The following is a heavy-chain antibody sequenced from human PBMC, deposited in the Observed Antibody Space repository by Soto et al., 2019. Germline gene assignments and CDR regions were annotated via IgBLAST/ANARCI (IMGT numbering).Heavy chain of an antibody. CDR2: INPSGDSR. D-gene: IGHD3-16*01. CDR3: ARDGDVNTGFGKDY. V-gene: IGHV1-46*01. Sequence: GASVKVSCKASGFSFSDYFMHWVRQAPGQGLEWMGIINPSGDSRNYAQKFQGRVTITRDTSTSTVYMDLSSLRYEDTAVYYCARDGDVNTGFGKDYWGQGTLVTVSS. CDR1: GFSFSDYF. J-gene: IGHJ4*02.